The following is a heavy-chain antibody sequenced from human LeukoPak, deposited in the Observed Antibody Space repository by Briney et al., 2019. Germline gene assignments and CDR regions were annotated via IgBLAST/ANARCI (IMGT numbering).Heavy chain of an antibody. CDR2: IIPIFGTA. CDR1: GGTFSSYA. D-gene: IGHD1-14*01. J-gene: IGHJ6*03. V-gene: IGHV1-69*05. CDR3: ARAGSPNYYYYYYMDV. Sequence: SVKVSYKASGGTFSSYAISWVRQAPGQGLKWLGRIIPIFGTANYAQKFQGRVTITTDESTSTAYMELSSLRSEDTAVYYCARAGSPNYYYYYYMDVWGKGTTVTVSS.